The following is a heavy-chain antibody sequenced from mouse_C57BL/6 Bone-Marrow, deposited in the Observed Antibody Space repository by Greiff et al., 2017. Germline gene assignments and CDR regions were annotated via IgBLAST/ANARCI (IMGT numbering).Heavy chain of an antibody. CDR1: GYTFTSYG. J-gene: IGHJ1*01. CDR2: IYPRSGNT. Sequence: QVQLQQSGAVLARPGASVKLSCKASGYTFTSYGISWVKQRTGQGLEWIGEIYPRSGNTYYNEKFKGKATLTADKSSSTAYMELRSLTSEVSEVYFGARDYYYGSSYWYFDVWGQGTTVTVSS. D-gene: IGHD1-1*01. CDR3: ARDYYYGSSYWYFDV. V-gene: IGHV1-81*01.